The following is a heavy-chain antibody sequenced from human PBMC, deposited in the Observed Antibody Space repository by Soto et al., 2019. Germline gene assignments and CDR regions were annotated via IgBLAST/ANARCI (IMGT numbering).Heavy chain of an antibody. CDR1: TVTLSNHW. V-gene: IGHV3-74*01. J-gene: IGHJ4*02. Sequence: EVQLVESGGGLVQPGGSLRLSCAASTVTLSNHWMHWVRQAPGKGLVWVSRIDDGSGTSYADSVKGRFTVSRDNAKNTLYLQMTSLRAEDTAVYYCTNVFDSWGQGTLVTVSS. CDR2: IDDGSGT. CDR3: TNVFDS.